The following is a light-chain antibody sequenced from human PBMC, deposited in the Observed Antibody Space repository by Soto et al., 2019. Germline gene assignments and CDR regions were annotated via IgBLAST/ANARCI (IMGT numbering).Light chain of an antibody. J-gene: IGLJ1*01. CDR2: RNN. CDR3: ATWDESLNGFYV. V-gene: IGLV1-47*01. Sequence: QSVLTQPPSASGTPGQGVTISCSGSTSNIGSNYVYWYQQLPGTAPKLLIYRNNQRPSGVPDRFSGSKSGTSASLAISGLRSDDEADYFCATWDESLNGFYVFGTGTKVNVL. CDR1: TSNIGSNY.